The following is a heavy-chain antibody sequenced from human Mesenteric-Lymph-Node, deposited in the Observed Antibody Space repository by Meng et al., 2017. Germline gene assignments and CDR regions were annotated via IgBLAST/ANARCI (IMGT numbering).Heavy chain of an antibody. CDR2: ISAYNGNT. CDR3: ARDSPIVATIDFDY. CDR1: GYTFTSYG. V-gene: IGHV1-18*01. J-gene: IGHJ4*02. D-gene: IGHD5-12*01. Sequence: QVGHVGAEVKKAGASVNVSCKASGYTFTSYGSSWVRRAPGQGLEWMGWISAYNGNTNYAQKLQGRVTMTTDTSTSTAYMELRSLRSDDTAVYYCARDSPIVATIDFDYWGQGTLVTVSS.